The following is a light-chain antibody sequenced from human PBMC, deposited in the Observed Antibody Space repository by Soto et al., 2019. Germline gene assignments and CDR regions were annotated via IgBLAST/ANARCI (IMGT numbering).Light chain of an antibody. J-gene: IGKJ1*01. V-gene: IGKV2-28*01. CDR2: LAP. CDR3: MQALQTPA. CDR1: QSLQHSNGYNY. Sequence: DIVMTQSPLSLPVTPGEPASISCRSSQSLQHSNGYNYLDRYVQKPGQSPQILIYLAPNRASGAPERFSGSGSGTDFTLKISRVEAEDVGTYYCMQALQTPAFGQGTKVEIK.